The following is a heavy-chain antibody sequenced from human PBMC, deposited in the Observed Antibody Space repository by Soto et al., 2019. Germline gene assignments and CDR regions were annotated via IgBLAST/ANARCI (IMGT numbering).Heavy chain of an antibody. CDR1: GGSISSDRW. CDR3: ARVSNYAFSLGY. CDR2: SHHSGGT. V-gene: IGHV4-4*02. D-gene: IGHD3-16*01. Sequence: HVQPQESGPGLVRPSGTLSLTCAVSGGSISSDRWWSWVRQSPGRGLEWIGESHHSGGTNYNPSLKSRVTISVDKSKDQSSLKLNSVTAADTAVYYCARVSNYAFSLGYWGQGTLVTVSS. J-gene: IGHJ4*02.